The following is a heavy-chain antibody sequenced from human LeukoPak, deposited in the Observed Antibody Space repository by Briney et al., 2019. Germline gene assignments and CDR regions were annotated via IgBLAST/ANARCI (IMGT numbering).Heavy chain of an antibody. D-gene: IGHD5-24*01. Sequence: PGGSLRLFCAVSGFTFSSYGIHWVRQAPGKGLEYVSAISSNGGSTYYADSVKGRFTISRDNSKNTLYLRMSSLRAEDAAVYYCVRDQGRWLQCFDYWGQGTLVTVSS. V-gene: IGHV3-64D*06. CDR1: GFTFSSYG. CDR3: VRDQGRWLQCFDY. CDR2: ISSNGGST. J-gene: IGHJ4*02.